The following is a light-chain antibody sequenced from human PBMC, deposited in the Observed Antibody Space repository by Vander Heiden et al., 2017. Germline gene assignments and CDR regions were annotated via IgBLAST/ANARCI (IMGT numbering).Light chain of an antibody. J-gene: IGKJ4*01. Sequence: IQMTQSPSSLSASVGDRVTITCRASQGISNYLAWYQQKPGKVPKLLIYASSTLQSGVPSRFSGSGSGTDFTLTISSLQPEDVATYYCQKYNSAFFGGGTKVEIK. V-gene: IGKV1-27*01. CDR2: ASS. CDR3: QKYNSAF. CDR1: QGISNY.